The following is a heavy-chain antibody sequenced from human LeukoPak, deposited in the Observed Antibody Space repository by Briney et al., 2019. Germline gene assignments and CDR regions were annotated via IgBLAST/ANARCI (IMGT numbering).Heavy chain of an antibody. CDR2: IIPIFGTA. J-gene: IGHJ4*02. D-gene: IGHD1-26*01. CDR3: ARDRYSGSYYFDY. Sequence: SVKVSCKASGGTFSSYAISWVRQAPGQGLEWMGGIIPIFGTANYAQKFQGRVTITAGESTSTAYMELSSLRSEDTAVYYRARDRYSGSYYFDYWGQGTLVTVSS. V-gene: IGHV1-69*13. CDR1: GGTFSSYA.